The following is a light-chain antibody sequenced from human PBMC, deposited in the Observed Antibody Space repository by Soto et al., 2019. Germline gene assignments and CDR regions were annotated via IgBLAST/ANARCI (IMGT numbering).Light chain of an antibody. CDR1: QSISSY. CDR2: VGS. CDR3: QHYYSTPFT. Sequence: DIQMTQSPSSLSASVGDRVTITCRASQSISSYLSWHQQKPGKAPKRLIYVGSTFQSGVPSRFGDSGSGTAFTLTISSLQPEDFVSYFYQHYYSTPFTFGGGTKVDVK. V-gene: IGKV1-39*01. J-gene: IGKJ4*01.